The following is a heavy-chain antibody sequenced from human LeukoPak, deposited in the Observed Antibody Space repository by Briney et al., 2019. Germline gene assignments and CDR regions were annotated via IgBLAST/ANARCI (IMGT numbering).Heavy chain of an antibody. Sequence: PGGSLRLSCAASGFTFSSYAMSWVRQAPGKGLEWVSAISGSGGSTYYADSVKGRFTISRDNSKNTLYLQMNSLRAEDTAVYYCVKIAVAGTLYYYYGMDVWGQGTTVTVSS. D-gene: IGHD6-19*01. CDR2: ISGSGGST. J-gene: IGHJ6*02. CDR1: GFTFSSYA. V-gene: IGHV3-23*01. CDR3: VKIAVAGTLYYYYGMDV.